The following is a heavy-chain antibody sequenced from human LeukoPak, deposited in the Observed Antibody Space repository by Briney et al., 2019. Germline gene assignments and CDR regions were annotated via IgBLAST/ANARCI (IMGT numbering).Heavy chain of an antibody. V-gene: IGHV1-69*13. CDR2: IIPIFGTA. CDR1: GGTFSSYA. Sequence: SVKVSRKASGGTFSSYAISWVRQAPGQGLEWMGGIIPIFGTANYAQKFQGRVTITADESTSTAYMELSSLRSDDTAVYYCARDLRRITMVRGVWVYWGQGTLVTVSS. CDR3: ARDLRRITMVRGVWVY. J-gene: IGHJ4*02. D-gene: IGHD3-10*01.